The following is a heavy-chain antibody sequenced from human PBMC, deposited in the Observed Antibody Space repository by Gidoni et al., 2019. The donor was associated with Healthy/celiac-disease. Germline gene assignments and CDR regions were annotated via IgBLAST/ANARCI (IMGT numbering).Heavy chain of an antibody. V-gene: IGHV3-30-3*01. Sequence: QVQLVESVVGVVQPGSSLRLSCSASGFTFSSYAMHWVRQAPGKGLEWVAVISYDGSNKYYADSVKGRFTISRDNYKNTLYLQMNSLRAEDTAVYYCARDSIVVVVAATLDYWGQGTLVTVSS. CDR3: ARDSIVVVVAATLDY. J-gene: IGHJ4*02. D-gene: IGHD2-15*01. CDR1: GFTFSSYA. CDR2: ISYDGSNK.